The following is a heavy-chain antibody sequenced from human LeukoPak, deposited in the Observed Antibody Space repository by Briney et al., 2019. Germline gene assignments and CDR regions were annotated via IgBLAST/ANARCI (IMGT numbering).Heavy chain of an antibody. CDR1: GGSFSGYY. J-gene: IGHJ6*03. CDR3: VRSDYYGYLDV. Sequence: SETLSLTCAVYGGSFSGYYWSWIRQPPGKGLEWIGEINHSGSTNYNPSLKSRVTISVDTSKNQFSLKLSSVSAADTAMYYCVRSDYYGYLDVWGKGTTVTISS. D-gene: IGHD3-10*01. CDR2: INHSGST. V-gene: IGHV4-34*01.